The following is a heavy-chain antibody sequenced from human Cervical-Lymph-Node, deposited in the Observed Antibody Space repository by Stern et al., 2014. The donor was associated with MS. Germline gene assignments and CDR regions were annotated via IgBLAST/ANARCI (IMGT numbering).Heavy chain of an antibody. V-gene: IGHV4-39*01. J-gene: IGHJ3*01. Sequence: QLQLQESGPGLVKPSDTLSLTCTVSRGSISTNNYYWGWIRQSPGRGLEWIGNIFYSGSTYYSPSLEGRVTLSADTSRNQFSRKLNSVTAADTAVYYCARRSLADLGGPFDVWGHGTMVTVSS. CDR3: ARRSLADLGGPFDV. CDR2: IFYSGST. CDR1: RGSISTNNYY.